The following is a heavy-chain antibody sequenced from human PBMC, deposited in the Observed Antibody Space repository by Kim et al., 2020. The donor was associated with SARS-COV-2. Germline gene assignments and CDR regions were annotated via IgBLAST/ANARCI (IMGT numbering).Heavy chain of an antibody. CDR1: GGTFSSYA. J-gene: IGHJ4*02. V-gene: IGHV1-69*13. CDR3: ARAGRSYDLFDY. Sequence: SVKVSCKASGGTFSSYAISWVRQAPGQGLEWMGGIIPIFGTANYAQKFHGRVTITADESTSTAYMELSSLGSEDTAVYYCARAGRSYDLFDYWGQGTLVTVSS. D-gene: IGHD5-18*01. CDR2: IIPIFGTA.